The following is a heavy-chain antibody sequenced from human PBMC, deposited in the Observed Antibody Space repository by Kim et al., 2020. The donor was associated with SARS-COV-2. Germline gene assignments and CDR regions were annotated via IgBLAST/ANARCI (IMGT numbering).Heavy chain of an antibody. Sequence: ASVKVSCKASGYTFTGYYMHWVRQAPGQGLEWMGRINPNSGGTNYAQKFQGRVTMTRDTSISTAYMELSRLRSDDTAVYYCARDPNIVVVPAAPAEHYYGMYVWGQGTTVTVSS. CDR1: GYTFTGYY. J-gene: IGHJ6*02. V-gene: IGHV1-2*06. CDR3: ARDPNIVVVPAAPAEHYYGMYV. CDR2: INPNSGGT. D-gene: IGHD2-2*01.